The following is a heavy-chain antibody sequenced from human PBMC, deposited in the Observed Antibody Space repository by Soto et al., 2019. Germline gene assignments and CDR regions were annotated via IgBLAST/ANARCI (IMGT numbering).Heavy chain of an antibody. D-gene: IGHD3-16*02. V-gene: IGHV4-31*03. CDR2: IYYSGST. J-gene: IGHJ4*02. CDR1: GGSISSGGYY. Sequence: QVQLQESGPGLVKPSQTLSLTCTVSGGSISSGGYYWSWIRQHPGKGLEWIGDIYYSGSTYYNPSLKSRVTQSVDTSKNQFSLKLSSVTAADTAVYYCARVPHYDYIWGSYRHGYYFDYWGQGTLVTVSS. CDR3: ARVPHYDYIWGSYRHGYYFDY.